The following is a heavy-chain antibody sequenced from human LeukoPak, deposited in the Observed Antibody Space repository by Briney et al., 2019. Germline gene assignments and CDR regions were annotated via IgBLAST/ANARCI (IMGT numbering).Heavy chain of an antibody. CDR1: GYTFTTYA. CDR3: ARAPYDILTGYSLNWFDP. V-gene: IGHV1-3*01. J-gene: IGHJ5*02. D-gene: IGHD3-9*01. CDR2: INGDNGDT. Sequence: ASVKVSCKASGYTFTTYAMHWVRQAPGQRLEWMGWINGDNGDTKYSQKFQGRVTITRDTSAYTAYMELRSLSSADTAVYFCARAPYDILTGYSLNWFDPWGQGTLVTVSS.